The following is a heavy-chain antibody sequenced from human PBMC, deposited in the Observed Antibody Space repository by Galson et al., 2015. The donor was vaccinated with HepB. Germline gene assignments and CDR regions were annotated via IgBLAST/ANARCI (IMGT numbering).Heavy chain of an antibody. CDR1: GYTFTSYG. D-gene: IGHD4-23*01. CDR3: ARDWRLDYGGNPPRFDY. Sequence: SVKVSCKASGYTFTSYGISWVRQAPGQGLEWMGWISAYNGNTNYAQKLQGRVTMTTDTSTSTAYMELRSLRSDDTAVYYCARDWRLDYGGNPPRFDYWGQGTLVTVSS. CDR2: ISAYNGNT. J-gene: IGHJ4*02. V-gene: IGHV1-18*01.